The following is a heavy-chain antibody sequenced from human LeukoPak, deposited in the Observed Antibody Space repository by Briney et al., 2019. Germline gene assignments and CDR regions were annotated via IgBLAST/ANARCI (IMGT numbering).Heavy chain of an antibody. Sequence: PGGSLRLSCVASGFIFSTFWMNWVRQAPGKGLEWVANIKQDGSENYYVDSVKGRFTISRDNAKNSLYLQMNSLRAEDTAVYYCARDTGSFDYWGQGALVTVSS. CDR2: IKQDGSEN. D-gene: IGHD1-26*01. J-gene: IGHJ4*02. CDR1: GFIFSTFW. V-gene: IGHV3-7*01. CDR3: ARDTGSFDY.